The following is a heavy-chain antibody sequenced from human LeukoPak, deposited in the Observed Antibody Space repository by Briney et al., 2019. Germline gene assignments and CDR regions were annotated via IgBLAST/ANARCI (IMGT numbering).Heavy chain of an antibody. CDR3: ARRASGWYFDY. J-gene: IGHJ4*02. D-gene: IGHD6-19*01. V-gene: IGHV5-51*01. Sequence: GESLKISCQGSGYSFSSYWIGWVRQMPGKGLEWMGIIYPGDSDTRYSPSFQGQVTVSADKSISTAYLQWSSLKASDTAMYYCARRASGWYFDYWGQGTLVTVSS. CDR1: GYSFSSYW. CDR2: IYPGDSDT.